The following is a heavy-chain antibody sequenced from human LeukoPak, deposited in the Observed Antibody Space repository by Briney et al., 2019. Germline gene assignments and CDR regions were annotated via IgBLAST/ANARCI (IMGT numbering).Heavy chain of an antibody. D-gene: IGHD3-3*01. Sequence: SETLSLTCTVSGGSISSSSYYWGWIRQPPGKGLEWIGSIYYSGSTYYNPSLKSRVTISVDTSKNQFSLKLSSVTAADTAVYYCARVPILHTAFDIWGQGTMVTVSS. V-gene: IGHV4-39*07. CDR3: ARVPILHTAFDI. CDR1: GGSISSSSYY. CDR2: IYYSGST. J-gene: IGHJ3*02.